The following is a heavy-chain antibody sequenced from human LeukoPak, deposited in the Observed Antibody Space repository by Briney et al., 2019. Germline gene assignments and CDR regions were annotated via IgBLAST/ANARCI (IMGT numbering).Heavy chain of an antibody. Sequence: GESLRLSCAASGFTFSSYGMHWVRQAPGKGLEWVAFIRYDGSNKYYADSVKGRFTISRDNSKNTLYLQMNSLRAEDTAVYYCAKDSLGVGIPTVIGIFDYWGQGTLVTVSS. V-gene: IGHV3-30*02. D-gene: IGHD2-2*02. CDR3: AKDSLGVGIPTVIGIFDY. J-gene: IGHJ4*02. CDR2: IRYDGSNK. CDR1: GFTFSSYG.